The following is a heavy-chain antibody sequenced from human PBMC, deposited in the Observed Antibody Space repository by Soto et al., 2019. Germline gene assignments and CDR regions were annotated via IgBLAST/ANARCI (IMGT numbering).Heavy chain of an antibody. CDR2: INNDGIDT. CDR1: GFTFIGYW. V-gene: IGHV3-74*03. J-gene: IGHJ5*02. Sequence: EVQLVESGGGVVQPGGSLRLSCAASGFTFIGYWMHWVRQGPGKGLVWVARINNDGIDTTYADSVKGRFTISRDNTKDMVYLEMISLRADDTAVYDCAGDGSMVRGRWFDPWGQGTLVTVSS. CDR3: AGDGSMVRGRWFDP. D-gene: IGHD3-10*01.